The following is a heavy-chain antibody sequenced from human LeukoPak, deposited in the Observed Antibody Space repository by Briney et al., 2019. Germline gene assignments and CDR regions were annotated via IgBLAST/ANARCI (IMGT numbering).Heavy chain of an antibody. Sequence: GGSLRLSCAASGFTFSSYEMNWVRQAPGKGLEWVSYISSSGTIYYADSVKGRFTISRDNAKNSLYLQMNSLRAEDTAVYYCARGSLRYFDWLHHWGQGTLVTVSS. V-gene: IGHV3-48*03. CDR2: ISSSGTI. D-gene: IGHD3-9*01. CDR3: ARGSLRYFDWLHH. J-gene: IGHJ5*02. CDR1: GFTFSSYE.